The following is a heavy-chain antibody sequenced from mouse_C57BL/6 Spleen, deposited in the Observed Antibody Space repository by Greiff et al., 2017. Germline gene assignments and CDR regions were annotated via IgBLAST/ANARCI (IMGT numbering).Heavy chain of an antibody. J-gene: IGHJ2*01. CDR2: INPGSGGT. Sequence: QVQLQQSGAELVRPGTSVKVSCKASGYAFTNYLIEWVKQRPGQGLEWIGVINPGSGGTNYNEKFKGKATLTADQSSSTAYMQLSSLTSEDAAVYFCAREHTYYFDYWGQGTTLTVSS. CDR1: GYAFTNYL. V-gene: IGHV1-54*01. CDR3: AREHTYYFDY.